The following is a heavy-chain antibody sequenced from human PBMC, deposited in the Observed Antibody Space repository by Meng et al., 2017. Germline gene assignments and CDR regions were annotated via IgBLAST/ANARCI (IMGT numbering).Heavy chain of an antibody. J-gene: IGHJ4*02. CDR3: ARGQNWNYFGFFDY. CDR1: GFNFRSYG. D-gene: IGHD1-7*01. CDR2: ISYDGSNK. V-gene: IGHV3-30*01. Sequence: VELGGCGGVVCQPGRLLRLAGAAVGFNFRSYGMHWVRQAPGKGLEWVAVISYDGSNKYYADSVKGRFTISRDNSKNTLYLQMNSLRAEDTAVYYCARGQNWNYFGFFDYWGQGTLVTVSS.